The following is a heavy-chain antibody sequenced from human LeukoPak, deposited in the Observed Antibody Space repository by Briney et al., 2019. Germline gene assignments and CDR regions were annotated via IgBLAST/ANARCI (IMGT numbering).Heavy chain of an antibody. D-gene: IGHD3-10*01. V-gene: IGHV4-59*01. J-gene: IGHJ3*02. CDR2: IYYGGIT. CDR1: GDSLSTYY. Sequence: SGTLSLTCNVSGDSLSTYYWSWIRQSPGKGLEWIGYIYYGGITNYNPSLQSRVTISADTSKNQFSLSLSSVTAADTAVYYYARGAGSVAFGIWGQGTVVTVSS. CDR3: ARGAGSVAFGI.